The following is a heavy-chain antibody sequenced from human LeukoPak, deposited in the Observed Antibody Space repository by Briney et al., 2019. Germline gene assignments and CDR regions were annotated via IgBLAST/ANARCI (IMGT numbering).Heavy chain of an antibody. CDR2: IYTSGST. D-gene: IGHD3-10*01. CDR3: ARELGTAYYGSGNYHYNALYYYLGV. J-gene: IGHJ6*03. CDR1: GDSINSGSYY. V-gene: IGHV4-61*02. Sequence: PSETLSLTCTVSGDSINSGSYYWNWIRQPAGKGLEWIGRIYTSGSTEYYPSLKSRVTISVDTSKNQFSLKLTSVTAADTAVYYCARELGTAYYGSGNYHYNALYYYLGVWGKGTTVTISS.